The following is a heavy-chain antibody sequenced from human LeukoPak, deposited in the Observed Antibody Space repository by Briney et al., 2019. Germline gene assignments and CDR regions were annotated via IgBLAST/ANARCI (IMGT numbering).Heavy chain of an antibody. CDR3: ARGGGYCSSTSCYTGIIRGWFDP. Sequence: ASVKVSCKASGYTFTNYGISWVRQAPGQGLEWMGWISAYNGNTNYAQKLQGRVTMTTDTSTSTAYMELRSLRSDDTAAYYCARGGGYCSSTSCYTGIIRGWFDPWGQGTLVTVSS. V-gene: IGHV1-18*01. D-gene: IGHD2-2*02. CDR1: GYTFTNYG. J-gene: IGHJ5*02. CDR2: ISAYNGNT.